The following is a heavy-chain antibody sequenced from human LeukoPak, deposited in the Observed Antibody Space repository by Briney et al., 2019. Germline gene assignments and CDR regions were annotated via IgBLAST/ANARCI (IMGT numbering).Heavy chain of an antibody. CDR3: AREGSSGWSLGY. Sequence: SETLSLTCAVSGGSISSGRWWSWVRQPPGKGLEWIGEIYHSGSTNYNPSLKSRVTISVDKSKNQFSLNLSSVTAADTAVYYCAREGSSGWSLGYWGQGALVTVSS. CDR2: IYHSGST. V-gene: IGHV4-4*02. J-gene: IGHJ4*02. D-gene: IGHD6-19*01. CDR1: GGSISSGRW.